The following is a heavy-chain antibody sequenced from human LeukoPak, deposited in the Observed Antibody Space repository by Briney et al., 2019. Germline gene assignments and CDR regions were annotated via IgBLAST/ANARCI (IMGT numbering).Heavy chain of an antibody. D-gene: IGHD5-18*01. CDR3: TTDFMGYSYDYYFDW. V-gene: IGHV3-15*01. CDR2: IKSKTVGGTT. J-gene: IGHJ4*02. Sequence: KPGGALRLSCAAAGFTFSNAWMSWVRPAPGKGLGLVGRIKSKTVGGTTDYAEPVKGRFTISRNDSKNTLYLQMNSLKTEDTAVYYFTTDFMGYSYDYYFDWWGQGTLVTVS. CDR1: GFTFSNAW.